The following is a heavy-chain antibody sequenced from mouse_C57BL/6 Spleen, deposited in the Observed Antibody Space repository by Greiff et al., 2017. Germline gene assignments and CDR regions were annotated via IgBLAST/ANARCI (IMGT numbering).Heavy chain of an antibody. D-gene: IGHD2-1*01. CDR2: IDPENGDT. J-gene: IGHJ2*01. Sequence: EVQLQESGAELVRPGASVKLSCTASGFNIKDDYMHWVKQRPEQGLEWIGWIDPENGDTEYASKFQGKATITADTSSNTAYLQLSSLTSEDTAVYYCTTRGNYVGWGKGTTLTVSS. CDR3: TTRGNYVG. CDR1: GFNIKDDY. V-gene: IGHV14-4*01.